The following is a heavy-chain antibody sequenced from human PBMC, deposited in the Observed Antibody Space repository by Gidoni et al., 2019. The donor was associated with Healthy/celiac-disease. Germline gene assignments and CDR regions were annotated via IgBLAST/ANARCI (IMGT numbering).Heavy chain of an antibody. J-gene: IGHJ5*02. Sequence: QVQLVQSGAEVKKPGASVKVSCPASGSTFSSYDINWVRQATGQGLEWMGWMNPHSGNTGYAQKCQGRVTMTRNTSISTAYMELSSLRSEDTAVYYCARGRRVTSLLDWFDPWGQGTLVTVSS. CDR3: ARGRRVTSLLDWFDP. V-gene: IGHV1-8*01. D-gene: IGHD2-21*02. CDR1: GSTFSSYD. CDR2: MNPHSGNT.